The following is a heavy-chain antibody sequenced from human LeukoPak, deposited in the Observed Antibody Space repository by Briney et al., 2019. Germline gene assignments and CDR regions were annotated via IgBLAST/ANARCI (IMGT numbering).Heavy chain of an antibody. D-gene: IGHD2-2*01. J-gene: IGHJ4*02. CDR2: ISGSGDDA. Sequence: PGGSLRLSCAASGFTFYDYAMSWVRQASGKGLEWVSGISGSGDDAYYAESVKGRFTISRDSSTNTLLLQMNSLRVEDTAIYYCAIFPIVEVPGAMQDLDFWGQGTLVTVSS. CDR3: AIFPIVEVPGAMQDLDF. CDR1: GFTFYDYA. V-gene: IGHV3-23*01.